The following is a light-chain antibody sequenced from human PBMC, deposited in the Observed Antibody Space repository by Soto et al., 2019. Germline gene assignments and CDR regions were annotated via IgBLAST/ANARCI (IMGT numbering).Light chain of an antibody. V-gene: IGKV3-15*01. CDR2: GAS. CDR3: QQYNNWPLT. CDR1: QSVSSN. J-gene: IGKJ1*01. Sequence: EIVMTQSPATLSVSPGERATLSCRASQSVSSNLAWYQQKPGQAPRILIYGASTRATGIPARFSGSGSGTYFTLTISSLQSEDFAVYYCQQYNNWPLTFGQGTKVEIK.